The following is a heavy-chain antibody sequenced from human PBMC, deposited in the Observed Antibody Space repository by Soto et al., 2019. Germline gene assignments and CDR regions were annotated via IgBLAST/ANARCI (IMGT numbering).Heavy chain of an antibody. J-gene: IGHJ4*02. D-gene: IGHD2-2*01. CDR3: ALAPNSNHQLTRY. V-gene: IGHV1-69*06. CDR2: TGSGTGPG. CDR1: GGSLSTNP. Sequence: QVQLVQSGTEVKKPGSSVKVSCKASGGSLSTNPISWVRQAPGQGLEWMGGTGSGTGPGNHAQKFQGRLTVTADKSTSTVYMEVNSLTSEDTAVFYCALAPNSNHQLTRYWGQGTLVTVSS.